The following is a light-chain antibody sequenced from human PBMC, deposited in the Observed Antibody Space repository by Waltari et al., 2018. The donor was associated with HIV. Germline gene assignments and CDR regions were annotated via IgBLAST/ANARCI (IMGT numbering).Light chain of an antibody. Sequence: SYELTQPPPLSVSPGQTASIACSGYKLGETYASWYQQKPGQSPVLVIYQEIKRPSGIPERFSGSNSGKTATLTISGTQAMDEDDYYCQTWDSRTVVFGGGTKLTVL. CDR1: KLGETY. V-gene: IGLV3-1*01. J-gene: IGLJ2*01. CDR2: QEI. CDR3: QTWDSRTVV.